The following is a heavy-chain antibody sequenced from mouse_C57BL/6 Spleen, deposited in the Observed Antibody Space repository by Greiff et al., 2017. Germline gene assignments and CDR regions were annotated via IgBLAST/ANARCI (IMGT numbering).Heavy chain of an antibody. J-gene: IGHJ4*01. CDR3: ARYILARAYAMDY. D-gene: IGHD3-1*01. CDR2: ISYSGST. Sequence: EVNLVESGPGLAKPSQTLSLTCSVTGYSITSDYWNWIRKFPGNKLEYMGYISYSGSTYYNPSLKSRISITRDTSKNQYYLQLNSVTTEDTATYYCARYILARAYAMDYWGQGTSVTVSS. CDR1: GYSITSDY. V-gene: IGHV3-8*01.